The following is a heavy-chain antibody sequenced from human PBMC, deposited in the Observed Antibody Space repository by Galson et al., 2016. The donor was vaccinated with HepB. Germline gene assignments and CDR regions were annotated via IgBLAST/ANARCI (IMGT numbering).Heavy chain of an antibody. CDR3: AIWEWGLPPC. Sequence: SLRLSCAASGFTFSISAMNWVRQAPGKGLEWVSGLHTSGATYYADSVRGRFTISRDNSKNTLYLQMSSLRAADTAVYYCAIWEWGLPPCWGQGTLVTVSS. J-gene: IGHJ4*02. CDR1: GFTFSISA. V-gene: IGHV3-23*01. D-gene: IGHD1-26*01. CDR2: LHTSGAT.